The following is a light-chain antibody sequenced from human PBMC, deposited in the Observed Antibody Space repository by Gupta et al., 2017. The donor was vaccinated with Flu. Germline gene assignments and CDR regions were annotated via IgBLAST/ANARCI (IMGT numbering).Light chain of an antibody. CDR3: QLEHSSSET. Sequence: DIQLAQSPSTLSASVADSVTISCRASQSVTTSLAWYQQQPGKAPRLVILKASSLESRVPSTFRGSRSGTEFTLTIISLQPDDSPTSYCQLEHSSSETFGQGTRVEI. J-gene: IGKJ1*01. CDR1: QSVTTS. CDR2: KAS. V-gene: IGKV1-5*03.